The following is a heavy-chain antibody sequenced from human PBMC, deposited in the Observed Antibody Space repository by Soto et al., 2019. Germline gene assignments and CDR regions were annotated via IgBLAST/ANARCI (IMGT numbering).Heavy chain of an antibody. V-gene: IGHV3-72*01. CDR1: GFTFSDHY. J-gene: IGHJ4*02. CDR2: TRNKDNSYTT. Sequence: GGSLRLSCAASGFTFSDHYIDWVRQAPGKGLEWVGRTRNKDNSYTTDYAASVKGRFTISRDDSKNSLYLQMYNLKTEDTAVYYCVRSGSSTSSYDYWGQGTLVTVSS. CDR3: VRSGSSTSSYDY. D-gene: IGHD2-2*01.